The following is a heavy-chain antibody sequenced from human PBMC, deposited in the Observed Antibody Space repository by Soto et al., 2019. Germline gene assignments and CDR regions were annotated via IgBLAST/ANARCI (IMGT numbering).Heavy chain of an antibody. D-gene: IGHD5-12*01. Sequence: QVQLVESGGGVVQPGKSLRLSCAASGFTFSRYGMHWVRQAPGKGLEWVAVISFDGSNRYYADSVKGRFTISRDNSKNTRNLQMNSLRAEDTALYSGAKDAQDAWVATIRGDAFDMWGRGTMVTGSS. J-gene: IGHJ3*02. CDR1: GFTFSRYG. CDR3: AKDAQDAWVATIRGDAFDM. V-gene: IGHV3-30*18. CDR2: ISFDGSNR.